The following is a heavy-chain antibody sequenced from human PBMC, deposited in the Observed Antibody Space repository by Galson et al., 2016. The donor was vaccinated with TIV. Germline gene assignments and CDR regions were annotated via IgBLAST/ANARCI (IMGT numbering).Heavy chain of an antibody. D-gene: IGHD2-21*02. Sequence: SLRLSCAASGFTFGDYDMNWVRQAPGKGLEWVSGINWNGGSTGYADSVKGRFTISRDNAKNSLYLQMNSLRAEDTALYHCARLRSCGGDCYYFDYWGQGTLVTVSS. J-gene: IGHJ4*02. CDR1: GFTFGDYD. V-gene: IGHV3-20*01. CDR3: ARLRSCGGDCYYFDY. CDR2: INWNGGST.